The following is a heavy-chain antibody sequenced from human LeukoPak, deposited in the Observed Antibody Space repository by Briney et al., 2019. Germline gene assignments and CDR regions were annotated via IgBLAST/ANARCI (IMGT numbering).Heavy chain of an antibody. V-gene: IGHV4-61*02. CDR2: IYTSGST. J-gene: IGHJ4*02. Sequence: SETLSLTCTVSGGSISSGSYYWSWIRQPAGNGLEWIGRIYTSGSTNYNPSLKSRVTISVDTSKNQFSLKLSSVTAADTAVYYCARGPQSPPYYFDYWGQGTLVTVSS. CDR3: ARGPQSPPYYFDY. CDR1: GGSISSGSYY.